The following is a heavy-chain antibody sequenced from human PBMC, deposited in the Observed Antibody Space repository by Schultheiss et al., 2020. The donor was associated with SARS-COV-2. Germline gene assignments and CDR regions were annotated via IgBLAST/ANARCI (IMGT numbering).Heavy chain of an antibody. D-gene: IGHD3-22*01. CDR3: AKRSYYDSSGYPAHYYYYGMDV. CDR1: GFTFSNYA. V-gene: IGHV3-23*01. J-gene: IGHJ6*02. CDR2: ISGSGGST. Sequence: GGSLRLSCAASGFTFSNYAMSWVRQAPGKGLEWVSAISGSGGSTYYADSVKGRFTISRDNSKNTLYLQMNSLRAEDTAVYYCAKRSYYDSSGYPAHYYYYGMDVWGQGTTVTVSS.